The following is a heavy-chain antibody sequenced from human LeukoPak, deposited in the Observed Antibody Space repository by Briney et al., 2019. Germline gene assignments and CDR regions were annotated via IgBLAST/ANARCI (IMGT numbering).Heavy chain of an antibody. D-gene: IGHD2-15*01. CDR2: IYYSGST. J-gene: IGHJ4*02. CDR1: GGSFSSYY. Sequence: SETLSLTCAVYGGSFSSYYWGWIRQPPGKGLEWIGSIYYSGSTYYNPSLKSRVTISVDTSKNQFSLKLSSVTAADTAVYYCARRGSATPDYWGQGTLVTVSS. V-gene: IGHV4-39*01. CDR3: ARRGSATPDY.